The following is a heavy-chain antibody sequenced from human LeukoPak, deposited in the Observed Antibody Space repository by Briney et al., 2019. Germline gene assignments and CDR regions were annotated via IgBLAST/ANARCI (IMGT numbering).Heavy chain of an antibody. CDR2: ISYDGSNK. Sequence: GRSLRLSCAASGFTFSSYAMHWVRQAPGKGLEWVAVISYDGSNKYYADSVKGRFTISGDNSKNTLYLQMNSLRAEDTAVYYCAREDGSSSYLFDYWGQGTLVTVSS. D-gene: IGHD6-6*01. V-gene: IGHV3-30-3*01. J-gene: IGHJ4*02. CDR1: GFTFSSYA. CDR3: AREDGSSSYLFDY.